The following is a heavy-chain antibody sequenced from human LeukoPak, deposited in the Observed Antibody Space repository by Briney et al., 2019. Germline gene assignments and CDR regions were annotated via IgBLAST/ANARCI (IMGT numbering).Heavy chain of an antibody. CDR3: AATPYDSSGYYPSYYYGMDI. V-gene: IGHV1-69*13. D-gene: IGHD3-22*01. CDR1: GGTFSSYV. J-gene: IGHJ6*02. Sequence: SVKDSCTASGGTFSSYVINWVRQAPGQGLEGMGGIIPIFGTANYAQKFQGRVTITADESTSTAYMELSSLRSEDTAVYYCAATPYDSSGYYPSYYYGMDIWGQGTTVTASS. CDR2: IIPIFGTA.